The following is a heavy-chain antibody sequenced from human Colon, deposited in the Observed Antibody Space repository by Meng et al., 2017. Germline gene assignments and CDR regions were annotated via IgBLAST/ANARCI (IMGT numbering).Heavy chain of an antibody. CDR2: ISWNSGSI. V-gene: IGHV3-9*03. CDR1: GFTFDDYA. D-gene: IGHD3-10*01. Sequence: SLKISCAASGFTFDDYAMHWVRQAPGKGLEWVSGISWNSGSIGYADSVKGRFTISRDNAKNSLYPQMNSLRAEDMALYYCAKDEIYGSGYSGYFQHWGQGTLVTVSS. J-gene: IGHJ1*01. CDR3: AKDEIYGSGYSGYFQH.